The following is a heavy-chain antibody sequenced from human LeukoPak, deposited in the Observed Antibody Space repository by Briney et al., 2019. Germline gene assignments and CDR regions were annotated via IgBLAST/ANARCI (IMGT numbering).Heavy chain of an antibody. CDR3: AKDGPTGESWGYYYMDV. D-gene: IGHD3-16*01. V-gene: IGHV3-30*02. CDR1: GFTFSSYG. J-gene: IGHJ6*03. Sequence: GGSLRLSCAASGFTFSSYGMHWVRQAPGKGLEWVAFIRYDGSNKYYADSVKGRFTISRDNSKNTLYLQMNSLRAEDTAVYYCAKDGPTGESWGYYYMDVWGKGTTVTVSS. CDR2: IRYDGSNK.